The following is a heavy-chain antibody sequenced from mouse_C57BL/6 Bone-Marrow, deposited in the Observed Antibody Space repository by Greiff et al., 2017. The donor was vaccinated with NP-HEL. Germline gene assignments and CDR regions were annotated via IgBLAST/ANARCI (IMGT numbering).Heavy chain of an antibody. V-gene: IGHV1-55*01. CDR2: IYPGSGST. Sequence: VQLQQSGAELVKPGASVKMSCKASGYTFTSYWITWVKQRPGQGLEWIGDIYPGSGSTNYNEKFKSKATLTVDTSSSTAYMQLSSLTSEDSAVYYCARSNYYGSSFAYWGQGTLVTVSA. CDR1: GYTFTSYW. J-gene: IGHJ3*01. D-gene: IGHD1-1*01. CDR3: ARSNYYGSSFAY.